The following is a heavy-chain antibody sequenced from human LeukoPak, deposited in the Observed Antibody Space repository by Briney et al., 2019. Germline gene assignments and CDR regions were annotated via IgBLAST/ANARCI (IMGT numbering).Heavy chain of an antibody. CDR1: GYTFAKYW. J-gene: IGHJ4*02. CDR3: ARQGGYGDYGY. CDR2: IYPGDSDT. D-gene: IGHD4-17*01. V-gene: IGHV5-51*01. Sequence: GESLKISCQASGYTFAKYWIGWVRQMLGKGLEWMGIIYPGDSDTRYGPSFQGQVTISDDKSISTAYLQWSSLKASDTAMYFCARQGGYGDYGYWGQGTLVTVSS.